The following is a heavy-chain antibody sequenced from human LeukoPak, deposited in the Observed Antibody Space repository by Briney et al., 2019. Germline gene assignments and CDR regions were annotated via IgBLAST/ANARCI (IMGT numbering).Heavy chain of an antibody. D-gene: IGHD5-18*01. Sequence: SETLSLTCAVYGGSFRGYYWSWIRQPPGKGLEWIGVINHSGSTNYNPSLKSRVTISVDTSKNQFSLKLSSVTAADTAVYYCARGPGNGAMVTPPFDYWGQGTLVTVSS. J-gene: IGHJ4*02. CDR2: INHSGST. CDR3: ARGPGNGAMVTPPFDY. V-gene: IGHV4-34*01. CDR1: GGSFRGYY.